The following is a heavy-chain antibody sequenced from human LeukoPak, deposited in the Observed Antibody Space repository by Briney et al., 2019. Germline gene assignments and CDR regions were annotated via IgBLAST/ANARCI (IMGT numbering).Heavy chain of an antibody. Sequence: SETLSLTCTVSGGSISSYYWSWIRQPPGKGLEWIGYIYYNGNTNINPSLKSRVTISVDTSKNQFSLKLTSMTAADTAVYCCARDRSYGYFDYWGQGTLVTVSS. CDR2: IYYNGNT. J-gene: IGHJ4*02. D-gene: IGHD5-18*01. V-gene: IGHV4-59*12. CDR1: GGSISSYY. CDR3: ARDRSYGYFDY.